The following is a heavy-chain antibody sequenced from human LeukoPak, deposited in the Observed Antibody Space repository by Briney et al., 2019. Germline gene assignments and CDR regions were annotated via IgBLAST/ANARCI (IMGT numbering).Heavy chain of an antibody. CDR3: AGHCPAAFRYCSGGSCGYFDY. J-gene: IGHJ4*02. CDR2: IYYSGST. D-gene: IGHD2-15*01. V-gene: IGHV4-39*01. CDR1: GGSISSSSYY. Sequence: SETLSLTCTVSGGSISSSSYYWGWIRQPPGKGLEWIGSIYYSGSTYYNPSLKSRVTISVDTTKNQFSLKLSSVTAADTAVYYCAGHCPAAFRYCSGGSCGYFDYWGQGTLVTVSS.